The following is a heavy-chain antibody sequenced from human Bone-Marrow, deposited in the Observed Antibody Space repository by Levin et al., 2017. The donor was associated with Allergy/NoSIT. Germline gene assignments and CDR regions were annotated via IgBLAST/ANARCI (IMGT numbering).Heavy chain of an antibody. CDR2: ISSSGSDM. V-gene: IGHV3-21*01. CDR3: ARSIIGDVRVAHKEAFDI. J-gene: IGHJ3*02. Sequence: PGGSLRLSRTVSGFTFSIYSINWVRQAPGKGLEWVSSISSSGSDMYYVDSVKGRFTISRDNAKNSLTLQMNSLRAEDTAVYYCARSIIGDVRVAHKEAFDIWGQGTMVSVSS. CDR1: GFTFSIYS. D-gene: IGHD2-8*02.